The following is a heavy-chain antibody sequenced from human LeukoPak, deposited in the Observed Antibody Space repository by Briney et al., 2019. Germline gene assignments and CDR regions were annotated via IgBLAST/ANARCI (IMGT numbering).Heavy chain of an antibody. D-gene: IGHD3-22*01. V-gene: IGHV4-61*02. Sequence: SETLSLNCSVCGGSITNFTSFWSWIRRPAGKGLEWIGRIYSTGNTNYNPSLKSRVTISVDTSKNQFFLKLRSVSAADTAVYYCARDYYDNSGYHYWGQGTLVTVSS. CDR3: ARDYYDNSGYHY. CDR1: GGSITNFTSF. CDR2: IYSTGNT. J-gene: IGHJ4*02.